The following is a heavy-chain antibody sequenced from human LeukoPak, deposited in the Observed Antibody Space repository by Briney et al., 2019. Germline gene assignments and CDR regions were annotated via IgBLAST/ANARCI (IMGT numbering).Heavy chain of an antibody. CDR3: ARAPRIAAAGPLFDY. CDR1: GGSISSYY. Sequence: PSETLSLTCTVSGGSISSYYWSWIRQPPGKGLEWIGYIYYSGSTNYNPSLKSRVTISVDTSKNQFSLKLSSVTAADTAVHYCARAPRIAAAGPLFDYWGQGTLVTVSS. V-gene: IGHV4-59*01. J-gene: IGHJ4*02. CDR2: IYYSGST. D-gene: IGHD6-13*01.